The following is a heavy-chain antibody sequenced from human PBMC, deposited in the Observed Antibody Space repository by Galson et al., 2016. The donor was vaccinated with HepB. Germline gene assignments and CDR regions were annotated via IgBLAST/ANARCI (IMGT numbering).Heavy chain of an antibody. V-gene: IGHV1-69*10. Sequence: SVKVSCKASGGSFNSFAINWVRQAPGKGLEWMGGIIVLQGSGNYAQNFQGRVTMTADTSTSTAYMELSSLRSEDTAVYYCARDVYSTASPARYGMDIWGQGTLVSVS. CDR3: ARDVYSTASPARYGMDI. CDR1: GGSFNSFA. CDR2: IIVLQGSG. J-gene: IGHJ6*02. D-gene: IGHD6-6*01.